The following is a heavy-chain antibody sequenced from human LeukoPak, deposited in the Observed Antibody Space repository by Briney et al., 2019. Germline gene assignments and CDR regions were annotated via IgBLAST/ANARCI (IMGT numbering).Heavy chain of an antibody. V-gene: IGHV4-34*01. CDR1: GGSFSGYY. J-gene: IGHJ4*02. CDR2: INHSGGT. D-gene: IGHD2-15*01. Sequence: ASETLSLTCAVYGGSFSGYYWSWIRQPPGKGLEWIGEINHSGGTNYNPSLKSRVTISVDTSKNQFSLKLSSVTAADTAVYYCARGRIFDYWGQGTLVNVSS. CDR3: ARGRIFDY.